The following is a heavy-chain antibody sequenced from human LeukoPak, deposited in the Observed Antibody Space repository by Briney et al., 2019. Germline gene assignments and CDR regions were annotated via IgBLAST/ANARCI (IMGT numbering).Heavy chain of an antibody. CDR2: INPSGGST. D-gene: IGHD3-16*02. CDR3: ARDLNMITFGGVIDNWFDP. Sequence: ASVKVSCKASGYTFTSYYMHRVRQAPGQGLEWMGIINPSGGSTSYAQKFQGRVTMTRDTSTSTVYMELSSLRSEDTAVYYCARDLNMITFGGVIDNWFDPWGQGTLVTVSS. CDR1: GYTFTSYY. V-gene: IGHV1-46*01. J-gene: IGHJ5*02.